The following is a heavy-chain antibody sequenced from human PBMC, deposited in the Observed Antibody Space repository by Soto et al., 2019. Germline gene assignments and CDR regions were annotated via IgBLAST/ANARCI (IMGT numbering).Heavy chain of an antibody. CDR1: GFTFSSYS. D-gene: IGHD6-13*01. Sequence: GGSLRLSCAASGFTFSSYSMNWVRQAPGKGLEWVPYISSSSSTIYYADSVKGRFTISRDNAKNSLYLQMNSLRAEDTAVYYCASTSSWYGFYYYGMDVWGQGTTVTVSS. V-gene: IGHV3-48*01. CDR2: ISSSSSTI. CDR3: ASTSSWYGFYYYGMDV. J-gene: IGHJ6*02.